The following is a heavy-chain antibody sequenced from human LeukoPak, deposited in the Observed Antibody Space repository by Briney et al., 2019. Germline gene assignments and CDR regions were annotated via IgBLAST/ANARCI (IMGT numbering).Heavy chain of an antibody. CDR3: APLSSGY. CDR1: RFTFSNYA. J-gene: IGHJ4*02. V-gene: IGHV3-23*01. D-gene: IGHD3-10*01. Sequence: PGGSLRLSCVGSRFTFSNYAMTWVRQAPGKGLEWVSTISGSGVSTYYADSVKGRFTISRDNSKNTLYLQLNNVRAEDTAVYYCAPLSSGYWGQGTLVTVSS. CDR2: ISGSGVST.